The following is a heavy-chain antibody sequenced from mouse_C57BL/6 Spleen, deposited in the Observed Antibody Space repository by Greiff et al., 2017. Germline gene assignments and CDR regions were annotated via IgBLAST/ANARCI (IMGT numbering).Heavy chain of an antibody. CDR3: ARTDYRNYGSAY. J-gene: IGHJ3*01. D-gene: IGHD2-1*01. Sequence: QVQLQQPGAELVKPGASVKLSCKASGYTFTSYWMPCVKQRPGQGLEWIGMIHPNSGSPIYNEKFHSKATLTVDNSSRTAYRQLSGLTSEDSAVYYCARTDYRNYGSAYWGQGTQVTVSA. V-gene: IGHV1-64*01. CDR1: GYTFTSYW. CDR2: IHPNSGSP.